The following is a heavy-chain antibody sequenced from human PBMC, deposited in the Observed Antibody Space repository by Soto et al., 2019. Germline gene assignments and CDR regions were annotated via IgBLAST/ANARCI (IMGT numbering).Heavy chain of an antibody. D-gene: IGHD6-19*01. V-gene: IGHV3-11*01. CDR3: ARDPLIGVSGWDL. Sequence: QVQLVESGGGLVKPGGSLRLSCGASGFTFGDYYMAWIRQAPGKGLEWISYISSSGGTIYYADSVKGRVTISRDNAKNSLYLQMNSLRGEDTAVFYCARDPLIGVSGWDLWGQGTLVTVSS. CDR1: GFTFGDYY. J-gene: IGHJ5*02. CDR2: ISSSGGTI.